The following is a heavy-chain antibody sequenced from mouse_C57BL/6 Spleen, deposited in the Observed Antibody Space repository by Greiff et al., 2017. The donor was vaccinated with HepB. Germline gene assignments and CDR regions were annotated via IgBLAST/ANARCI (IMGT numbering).Heavy chain of an antibody. CDR1: GYSITSGYY. J-gene: IGHJ3*01. CDR2: ISYDGSN. CDR3: ARDDYQGWFAY. D-gene: IGHD2-13*01. V-gene: IGHV3-6*01. Sequence: EVKLMESGPGLVKPSQSLSLTCSVTGYSITSGYYWNWIRQFPGNKLEWMGYISYDGSNNYNPSLKNRISITRDTSKNQFFLKLNSVTTEDTATYYCARDDYQGWFAYWGQGTLVTVSA.